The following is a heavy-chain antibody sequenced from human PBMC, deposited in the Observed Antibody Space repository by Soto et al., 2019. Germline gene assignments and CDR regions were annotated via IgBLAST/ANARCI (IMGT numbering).Heavy chain of an antibody. CDR3: ARKYSGLDY. J-gene: IGHJ4*02. CDR1: GFTFSDYW. D-gene: IGHD5-12*01. Sequence: GGSLRLSCAVSGFTFSDYWMTWVRQAPGKGLEWVANVKSDGSQTNYVDSLKGRFTISRDNARNSLYLQMNSLRAEDTAVYYCARKYSGLDYWGQGTLVTVSS. CDR2: VKSDGSQT. V-gene: IGHV3-7*01.